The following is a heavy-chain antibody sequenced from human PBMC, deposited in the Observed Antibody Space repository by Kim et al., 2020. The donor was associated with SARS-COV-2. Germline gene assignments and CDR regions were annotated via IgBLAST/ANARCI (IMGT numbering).Heavy chain of an antibody. Sequence: GGSLRLSCAASGFTISSYWMSWVRQAPGKGLEWVANIKQDGSDKYYVDSVKGRFTISRDNAKNSLYLQMNSLRAEDTAVYYCARDQGVGYSGYVSYYDGMEEWGEGSTGTASS. V-gene: IGHV3-7*03. J-gene: IGHJ6*04. CDR3: ARDQGVGYSGYVSYYDGMEE. CDR2: IKQDGSDK. D-gene: IGHD5-12*01. CDR1: GFTISSYW.